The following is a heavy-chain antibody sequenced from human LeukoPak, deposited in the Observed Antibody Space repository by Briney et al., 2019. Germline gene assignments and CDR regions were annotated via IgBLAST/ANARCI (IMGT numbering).Heavy chain of an antibody. J-gene: IGHJ4*02. CDR1: GYTFIDYY. Sequence: ASVKVSCKASGYTFIDYYIRWVRQAPGQGLEWMGWINSNSGGTNYAQKFQGRVTMTRDTSISTAYMELSRLRSDDTAVYYCVRQVSDYWGQGTLVTVSS. D-gene: IGHD1-14*01. CDR2: INSNSGGT. V-gene: IGHV1-2*02. CDR3: VRQVSDY.